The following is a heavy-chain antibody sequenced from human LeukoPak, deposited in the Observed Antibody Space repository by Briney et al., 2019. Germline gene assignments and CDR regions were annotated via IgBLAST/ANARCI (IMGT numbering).Heavy chain of an antibody. CDR3: ARVYGLGAFDI. Sequence: GGSLRLSCAASGFTFSSYWMHWVRQAPGKGLVWVSRINSDGSSTSYADSVKGRFTISRDNAKNSLYLQMNSLRAEDTALYYCARVYGLGAFDIWGQGTMVTVSS. CDR2: INSDGSST. V-gene: IGHV3-74*01. J-gene: IGHJ3*02. CDR1: GFTFSSYW. D-gene: IGHD3-10*01.